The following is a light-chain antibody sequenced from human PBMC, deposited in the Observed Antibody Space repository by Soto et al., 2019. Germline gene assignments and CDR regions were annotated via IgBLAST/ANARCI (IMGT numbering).Light chain of an antibody. Sequence: DIQMTQSPSTLSASVGDRVTITCRASQSISGWLAWYQQPPRTAPNVLIPTASTLASGLPSRFSGSGSGTEFPLTISRLQPDDFATYYCQQYHTFWTFGQGTKVDIK. CDR3: QQYHTFWT. J-gene: IGKJ1*01. CDR2: TAS. CDR1: QSISGW. V-gene: IGKV1-5*03.